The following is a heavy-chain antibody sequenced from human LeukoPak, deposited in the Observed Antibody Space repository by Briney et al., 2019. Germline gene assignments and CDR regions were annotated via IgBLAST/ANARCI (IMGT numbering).Heavy chain of an antibody. D-gene: IGHD3-10*01. Sequence: PGGSLRLSCAASGFPFSSYWMTWVRQAPGKGLEWVANIKQDGDEIYYVDSVKGRFTISRDNAKNSLYLQMNSLRAEDTAVYYCAREDYYGSGNYVAWGGAFDVWGQGTTVTVSS. J-gene: IGHJ3*01. CDR3: AREDYYGSGNYVAWGGAFDV. CDR1: GFPFSSYW. V-gene: IGHV3-7*01. CDR2: IKQDGDEI.